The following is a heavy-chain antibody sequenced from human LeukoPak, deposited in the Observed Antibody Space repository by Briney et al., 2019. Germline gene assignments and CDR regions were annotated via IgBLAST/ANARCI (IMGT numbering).Heavy chain of an antibody. J-gene: IGHJ5*02. Sequence: ASVKVSCKTSGYTFTKYLINWVRQAPGQGLEWMGTINPQGDITNYAQRFQGRINLTEDTSTSTVYMELSSLTSEDTAVYYCARPSYCVADNCGYWLDPWGPGTLVTVS. D-gene: IGHD2-21*01. CDR1: GYTFTKYL. CDR2: INPQGDIT. CDR3: ARPSYCVADNCGYWLDP. V-gene: IGHV1-46*01.